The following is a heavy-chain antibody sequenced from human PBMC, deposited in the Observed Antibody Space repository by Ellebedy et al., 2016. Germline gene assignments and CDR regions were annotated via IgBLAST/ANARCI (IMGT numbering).Heavy chain of an antibody. CDR3: ARVGRGGSYSAEYFQH. Sequence: SETLSLXXTVSGGSISSGGYYWGWIRQPPGKGLEWIGSIYHSGSTYYNPSLKSRVTISVDTSKNQFSLKLSSVTAADTAVYYCARVGRGGSYSAEYFQHWGQGTLVTVSS. CDR1: GGSISSGGYY. V-gene: IGHV4-39*07. D-gene: IGHD1-26*01. CDR2: IYHSGST. J-gene: IGHJ1*01.